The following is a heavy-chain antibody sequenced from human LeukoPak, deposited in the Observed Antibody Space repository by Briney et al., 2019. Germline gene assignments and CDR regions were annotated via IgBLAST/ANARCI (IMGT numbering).Heavy chain of an antibody. D-gene: IGHD3-10*01. Sequence: ASVKVSCKASGYTFTSYGISWVRQAPGQGLEGWGGFSAYNGNTNYAQKLQGRVTMTTDTSTSTAYMELRSLRSDDTAVYYCARVSYYGSGSLNWFDPWGQGTLVTVSS. CDR2: FSAYNGNT. J-gene: IGHJ5*02. CDR3: ARVSYYGSGSLNWFDP. V-gene: IGHV1-18*01. CDR1: GYTFTSYG.